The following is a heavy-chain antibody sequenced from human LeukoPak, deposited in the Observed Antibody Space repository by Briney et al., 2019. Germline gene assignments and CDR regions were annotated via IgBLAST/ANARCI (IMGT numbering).Heavy chain of an antibody. D-gene: IGHD4-23*01. CDR1: GYTFTGYY. CDR3: ARDGNPTFNYFDY. J-gene: IGHJ4*02. Sequence: ASVKVSCKASGYTFTGYYMHWVRQAPGQGLEWMGWINTNTGNPTYAQGFTGRFVFSLDTSVSTAYLQISSLKAEDTAVYYCARDGNPTFNYFDYWGQGTLVTVSS. V-gene: IGHV7-4-1*02. CDR2: INTNTGNP.